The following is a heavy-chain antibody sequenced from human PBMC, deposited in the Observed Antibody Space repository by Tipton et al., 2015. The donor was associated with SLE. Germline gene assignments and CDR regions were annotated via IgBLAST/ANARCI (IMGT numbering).Heavy chain of an antibody. CDR3: ARVFITGTSRGWVDI. Sequence: TLSLTCAVSGGSITGYYWSWIRQVPGKGLEWIGYIYNGGSTSVNDSFRRRVTMSMDTSKSQFSLRLSSVTAADTAVYYCARVFITGTSRGWVDIWGQGTMVTVSS. J-gene: IGHJ3*02. V-gene: IGHV4-59*12. CDR2: IYNGGST. CDR1: GGSITGYY. D-gene: IGHD1-7*01.